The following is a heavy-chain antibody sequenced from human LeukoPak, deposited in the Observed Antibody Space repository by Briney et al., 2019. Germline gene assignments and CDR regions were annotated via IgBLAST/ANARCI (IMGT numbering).Heavy chain of an antibody. J-gene: IGHJ3*02. D-gene: IGHD3-16*01. Sequence: GGSLRLSCAASGFTFSTYWMSWVRQAPGKGLEWVGNIKEDGSEKYYVDSVKGRFTISRDNAKNSLYLQMNSLRVEDTAVYYCAREITWEVTPIWGQGTMITVSS. CDR1: GFTFSTYW. CDR3: AREITWEVTPI. V-gene: IGHV3-7*01. CDR2: IKEDGSEK.